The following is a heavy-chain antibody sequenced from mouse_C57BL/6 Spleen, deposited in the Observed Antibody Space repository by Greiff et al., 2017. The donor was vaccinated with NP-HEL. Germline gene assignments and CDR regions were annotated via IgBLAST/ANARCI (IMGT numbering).Heavy chain of an antibody. V-gene: IGHV14-2*01. CDR2: IDPEDGDT. Sequence: VQLQQSGAELVKPGASVKLSCTASGFNIKDSYMHWVQQSTEQGLEWIGRIDPEDGDTKYAPQFQGKATLTADPSSNTAYLQLSSLTSEDTAVYYGARSHYYGSSYDWYCDVGGKGTTVTVAA. D-gene: IGHD1-1*01. J-gene: IGHJ1*03. CDR1: GFNIKDSY. CDR3: ARSHYYGSSYDWYCDV.